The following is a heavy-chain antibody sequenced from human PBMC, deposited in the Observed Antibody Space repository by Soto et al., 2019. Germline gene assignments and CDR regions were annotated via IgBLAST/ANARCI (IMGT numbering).Heavy chain of an antibody. D-gene: IGHD6-19*01. CDR1: GYTFTSYA. J-gene: IGHJ4*02. V-gene: IGHV1-3*01. CDR3: ARPGPLSSGWYYFDY. Sequence: ASVKVSCKASGYTFTSYAMHWVRQAPGQRLEWMGWINAGNGNTKYSQKFQGRVTITRDTSASTAYMELSSLRSEDTAVYYCARPGPLSSGWYYFDYWGQGTLVTVSS. CDR2: INAGNGNT.